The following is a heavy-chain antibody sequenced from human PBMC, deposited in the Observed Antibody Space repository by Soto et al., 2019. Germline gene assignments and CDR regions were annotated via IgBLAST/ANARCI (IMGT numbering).Heavy chain of an antibody. J-gene: IGHJ3*02. CDR2: ISGSGGST. Sequence: EVQLLESGGGLVQPGGSLRLSCAASGFTFSSYAMSWVRQAPGKGLEWVSAISGSGGSTYYADSVKGRFTISRDNSKNTLYLQMNSLRAEDTAVYYCAKAGMITFGGVIAPGAFDIWGQGTMVTVSS. CDR3: AKAGMITFGGVIAPGAFDI. D-gene: IGHD3-16*02. V-gene: IGHV3-23*01. CDR1: GFTFSSYA.